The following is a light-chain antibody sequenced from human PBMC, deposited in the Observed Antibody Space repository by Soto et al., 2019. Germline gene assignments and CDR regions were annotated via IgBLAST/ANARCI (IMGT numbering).Light chain of an antibody. CDR1: QSVSSSY. CDR3: QQYGSPPAIT. V-gene: IGKV3-20*01. Sequence: EIVLTQSPGTLSLSPGERATLSCRASQSVSSSYLAWYQQKPGQAPRLLIYGAYSRATGIADRFSGSGCGKDSTLTISRGEPEDFAVYYLQQYGSPPAITFGPGTKVDIK. CDR2: GAY. J-gene: IGKJ3*01.